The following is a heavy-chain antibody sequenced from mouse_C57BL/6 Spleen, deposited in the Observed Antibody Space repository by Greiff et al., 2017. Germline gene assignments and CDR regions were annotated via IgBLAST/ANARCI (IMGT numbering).Heavy chain of an antibody. CDR2: IWTGGGT. Sequence: QVQLKESGPGLVAPSQSLSITCTVSGFSLTSYAISWVRQPPGKGLEWLGVIWTGGGTNSNSALKSRLSISTDNSKSQVFLKMNSLQTDDTARYYGAGDRGTRSVGGDFEVWAQGPRSPSPQ. D-gene: IGHD1-1*01. CDR1: GFSLTSYA. J-gene: IGHJ1*03. V-gene: IGHV2-9-1*01. CDR3: AGDRGTRSVGGDFEV.